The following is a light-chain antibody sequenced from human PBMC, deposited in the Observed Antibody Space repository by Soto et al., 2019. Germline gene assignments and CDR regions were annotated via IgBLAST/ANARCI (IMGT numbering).Light chain of an antibody. CDR3: QQYGSSPPIT. J-gene: IGKJ5*01. CDR2: GAS. CDR1: QSVSSSC. Sequence: PGERVTLSCRASQSVSSSCLTWYQQKPGQAPRLLIYGASTRATRIPARFSGCGSGTDFTLTISRLEPEDFAVYYCQQYGSSPPITFGQGTRLEIK. V-gene: IGKV3-20*01.